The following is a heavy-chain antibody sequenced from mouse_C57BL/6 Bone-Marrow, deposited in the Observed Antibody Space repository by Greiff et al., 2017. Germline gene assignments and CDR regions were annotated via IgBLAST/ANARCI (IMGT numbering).Heavy chain of an antibody. J-gene: IGHJ3*01. CDR1: GYAFTNYL. Sequence: VQLQQSGAELVRPGTSVKVSCKASGYAFTNYLIEWVKQRPGQGLEWIGVINPGSGGTNYNEKFKGNATLTADKSSSTAYMQRSSLTSEASAVYFCSRYYGGFAYWGQGTLVTVSA. CDR2: INPGSGGT. D-gene: IGHD1-1*01. CDR3: SRYYGGFAY. V-gene: IGHV1-54*01.